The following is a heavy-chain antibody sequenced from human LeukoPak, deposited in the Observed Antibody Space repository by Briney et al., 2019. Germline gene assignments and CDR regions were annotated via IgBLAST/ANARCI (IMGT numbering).Heavy chain of an antibody. CDR3: AGIWSGYPNWFDS. J-gene: IGHJ5*01. D-gene: IGHD3-3*01. CDR1: GGSISSSSYY. CDR2: IYYSGST. V-gene: IGHV4-39*01. Sequence: SETLSLTCTVSGGSISSSSYYWGWVRQPPGKGLEWIGTIYYSGSTYYNPSLKSRLTISVDTSKNQFSLKLSSVTAADTAVYYCAGIWSGYPNWFDSWGQGTLVTVSS.